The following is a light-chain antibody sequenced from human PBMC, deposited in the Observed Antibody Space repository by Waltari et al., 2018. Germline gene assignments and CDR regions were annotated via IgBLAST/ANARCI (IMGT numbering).Light chain of an antibody. CDR2: DVS. Sequence: DIVLTQSPGTLSLSPGERATISCRASQSVGRSLVWYQQKPGKAPRLLIYDVSRRATGIPDRFSGSGYGTDFSLTISRLEPEDFAVYYCQKYERLPATFGQGTTVEIK. CDR3: QKYERLPAT. V-gene: IGKV3-20*01. J-gene: IGKJ1*01. CDR1: QSVGRS.